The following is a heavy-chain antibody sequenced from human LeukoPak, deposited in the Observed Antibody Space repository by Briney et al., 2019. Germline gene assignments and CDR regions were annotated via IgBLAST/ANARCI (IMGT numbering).Heavy chain of an antibody. V-gene: IGHV3-7*01. J-gene: IGHJ6*02. CDR3: ARDAVGYCSGGSCYSHYYYGMDV. CDR2: IKQDGSEK. CDR1: GFTFSSYW. D-gene: IGHD2-15*01. Sequence: GGSLRLSCAAFGFTFSSYWMSWVRQAPGKGLEWVANIKQDGSEKYYVDSVKGRFTISRDNAKNSLYLQMNSLRAEDTAVYYCARDAVGYCSGGSCYSHYYYGMDVWGQGTTVTVSS.